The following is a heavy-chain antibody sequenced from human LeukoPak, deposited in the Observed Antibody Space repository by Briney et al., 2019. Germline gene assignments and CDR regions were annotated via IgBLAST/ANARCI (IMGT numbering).Heavy chain of an antibody. V-gene: IGHV4-39*01. Sequence: SETLSLTCTVSGGSISSSPYYWGWIRQPPGKGLEWIGTIYYRGSTYSNPSLNSRVTISLDTSKNQFSLRLRSVTATDTALYYCARHYLSDGILSTFDPWGQGTLVTVSS. CDR1: GGSISSSPYY. CDR2: IYYRGST. J-gene: IGHJ5*02. D-gene: IGHD2-2*01. CDR3: ARHYLSDGILSTFDP.